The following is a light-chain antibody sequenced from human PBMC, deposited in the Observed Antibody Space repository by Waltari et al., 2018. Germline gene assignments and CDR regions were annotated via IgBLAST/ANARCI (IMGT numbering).Light chain of an antibody. CDR3: SSQSSNDVVL. J-gene: IGLJ2*01. Sequence: QSALTQPASVSGSPGQSVTIFCAGTSNDVGGYNSVPWYQEHPGQAPRVIIYDVSDQPSGVSDRFSGSKSGNTASLTISGLQAEDEADYYCSSQSSNDVVLFGGGTKLTVL. CDR1: SNDVGGYNS. V-gene: IGLV2-14*01. CDR2: DVS.